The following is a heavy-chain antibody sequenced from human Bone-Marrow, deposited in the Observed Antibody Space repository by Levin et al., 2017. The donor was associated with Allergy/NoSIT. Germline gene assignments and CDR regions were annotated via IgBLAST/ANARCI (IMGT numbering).Heavy chain of an antibody. D-gene: IGHD3-16*02. V-gene: IGHV4-34*01. J-gene: IGHJ5*02. CDR3: ASSRGYDYIWGSYRYRNNWFDP. Sequence: ESLKISCAVYGGSFSGYYWSWIRQPPGKGLEWIGEINHSGSTNYNPSLKSRVTISVDTSKNQFSLKLSSVTAADTAVYYCASSRGYDYIWGSYRYRNNWFDPWGQGTLVTVSS. CDR1: GGSFSGYY. CDR2: INHSGST.